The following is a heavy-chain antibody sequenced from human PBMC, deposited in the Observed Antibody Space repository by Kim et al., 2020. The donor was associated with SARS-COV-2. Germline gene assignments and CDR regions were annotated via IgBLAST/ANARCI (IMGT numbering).Heavy chain of an antibody. V-gene: IGHV3-23*01. D-gene: IGHD3-16*01. CDR2: ITSGDGST. CDR3: VRDLGQWRFDP. J-gene: IGHJ5*02. CDR1: RFIFNNYD. Sequence: GGSLRLSCAVFRFIFNNYDITWVRQAPGKGLGWVSTITSGDGSTYYADSVNGRFTISRDSSKNTVYLQMTSLRDDDTAIYYCVRDLGQWRFDPWGQGTLVTVSS.